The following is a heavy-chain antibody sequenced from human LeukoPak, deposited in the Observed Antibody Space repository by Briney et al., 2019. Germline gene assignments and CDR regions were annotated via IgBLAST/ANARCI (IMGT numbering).Heavy chain of an antibody. CDR2: INAGNGNT. V-gene: IGHV1-3*01. D-gene: IGHD2-2*01. CDR3: ARHSSTSLEYFQH. CDR1: GYTFTSYA. J-gene: IGHJ1*01. Sequence: ASVKVPCKASGYTFTSYAMHWVRQAPGQRLEWMGWINAGNGNTKYSQKFQGRVTITRDTSASTAYMELSSLRSEDTAVYYCARHSSTSLEYFQHWGQGTLVTVSS.